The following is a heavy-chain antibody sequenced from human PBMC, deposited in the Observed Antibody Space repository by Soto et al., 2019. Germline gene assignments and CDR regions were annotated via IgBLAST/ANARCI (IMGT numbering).Heavy chain of an antibody. J-gene: IGHJ3*02. CDR2: IYYSGSA. V-gene: IGHV4-39*01. Sequence: SETLSLTCTGYGSSISTSVYYWGWIRQPPGRGLEWMANIYYSGSAYYNPSLKSRVSTSVDTSKSQFSLKLRSVTAADTAVYYCARQGSRAFDIWGQGTMVT. D-gene: IGHD2-15*01. CDR3: ARQGSRAFDI. CDR1: GSSISTSVYY.